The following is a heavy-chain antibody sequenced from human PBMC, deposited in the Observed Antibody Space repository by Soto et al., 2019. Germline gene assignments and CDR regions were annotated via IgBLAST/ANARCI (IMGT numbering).Heavy chain of an antibody. CDR2: ISYDGSNK. J-gene: IGHJ5*02. Sequence: GGSLRLSCAASGFNFRRYGMHWVRQAPGKGLEWVAVISYDGSNKYYADSVKGRFTISRDDSKNTLNLQMNSLRSEDTAMYYCAKDSVEGGDIVVMVYASNWFDPWGQGTLVTVSS. V-gene: IGHV3-30*18. D-gene: IGHD2-8*01. CDR3: AKDSVEGGDIVVMVYASNWFDP. CDR1: GFNFRRYG.